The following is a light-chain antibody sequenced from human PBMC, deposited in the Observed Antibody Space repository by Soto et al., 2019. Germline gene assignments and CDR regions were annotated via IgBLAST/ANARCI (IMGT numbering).Light chain of an antibody. CDR3: QHYGSSPLT. J-gene: IGKJ3*01. V-gene: IGKV3-20*01. Sequence: EIVLTQSPGTLSLSPGERATLSCRASQSVSSSYLAWYQQKPGQAPRLLIYGASSRATGIPERSSGSGSGTDFTLTISRLEPEDFAVYYCQHYGSSPLTFGPGTKVDIK. CDR2: GAS. CDR1: QSVSSSY.